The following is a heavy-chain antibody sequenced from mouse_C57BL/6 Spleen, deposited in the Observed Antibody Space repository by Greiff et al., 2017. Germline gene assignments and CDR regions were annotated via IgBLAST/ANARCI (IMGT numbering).Heavy chain of an antibody. V-gene: IGHV1-69*01. Sequence: VQLQQPGAELVMPGASVKLSCKASGYTFTSYWMHWVKQRPGQGLEWIGEIDPSDSHTNYNQKFKGKSTLTVDQSSSTAYMQLSSLTSEDSAVYYCARSGKSYEYDEGYAMGYWGQGPSVTVSS. D-gene: IGHD2-4*01. CDR1: GYTFTSYW. CDR3: ARSGKSYEYDEGYAMGY. J-gene: IGHJ4*01. CDR2: IDPSDSHT.